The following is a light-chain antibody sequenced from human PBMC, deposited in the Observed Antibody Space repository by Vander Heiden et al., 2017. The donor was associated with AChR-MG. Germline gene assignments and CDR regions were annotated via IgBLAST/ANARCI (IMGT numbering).Light chain of an antibody. Sequence: QSALTQPPSASASPGQSVTISCTGTSNDVGGYNYVSWYQQHPGKAPKVIIYEVSERPSGVPDRFSGSKSGNTASLTVAGLQAEDEADYYCSSYAGSNKLLFGGGTKLTVL. CDR3: SSYAGSNKLL. V-gene: IGLV2-8*01. CDR2: EVS. J-gene: IGLJ2*01. CDR1: SNDVGGYNY.